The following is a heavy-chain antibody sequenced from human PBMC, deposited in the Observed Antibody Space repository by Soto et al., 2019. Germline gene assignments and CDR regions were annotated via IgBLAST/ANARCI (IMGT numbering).Heavy chain of an antibody. J-gene: IGHJ6*02. Sequence: QVQLVQSGAEVKKPGSSVKVSCKAPGGTFSSNAITWVRQAPGQGLEWMGGIIPVFGTANYAQKFQGRVTITADESTSTAYMELSSLRSEDTAVYYCARDHGVAEAAPNYFYYGMDVWGQGTTVTVSS. CDR1: GGTFSSNA. D-gene: IGHD6-13*01. V-gene: IGHV1-69*01. CDR2: IIPVFGTA. CDR3: ARDHGVAEAAPNYFYYGMDV.